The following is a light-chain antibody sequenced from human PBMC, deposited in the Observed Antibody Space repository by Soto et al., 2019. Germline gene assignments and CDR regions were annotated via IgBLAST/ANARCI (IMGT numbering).Light chain of an antibody. CDR3: QQRSNWPCT. Sequence: ETVLTQSPATLSLSPGERATLSCRASPSVSSYLAWYQQKAGQAPRLLIYDTSNRATGIPARFSGSGSGTDFTLTISSLEPEDFAVYYCQQRSNWPCTFGQGPKVEIK. V-gene: IGKV3-11*01. CDR1: PSVSSY. CDR2: DTS. J-gene: IGKJ1*01.